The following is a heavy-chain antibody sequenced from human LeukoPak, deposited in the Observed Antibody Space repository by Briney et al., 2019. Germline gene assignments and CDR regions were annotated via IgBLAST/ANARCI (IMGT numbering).Heavy chain of an antibody. V-gene: IGHV1-46*01. CDR2: INPSGGST. J-gene: IGHJ4*02. CDR3: ALDSSGWYYYFDY. CDR1: GYTFTSYY. Sequence: GASVKVSCKASGYTFTSYYMHWVRQAPGQGLEWMGIINPSGGSTSYAQKLQGRVTMTTDTSTSTAYMELRSLRSDDTAVYYCALDSSGWYYYFDYWGQGTLVTVSS. D-gene: IGHD6-19*01.